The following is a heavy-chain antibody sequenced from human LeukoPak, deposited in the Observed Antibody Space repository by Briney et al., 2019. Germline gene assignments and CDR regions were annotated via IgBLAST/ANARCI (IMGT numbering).Heavy chain of an antibody. J-gene: IGHJ4*02. V-gene: IGHV4-38-2*02. CDR3: ARGNYYYDSAIGY. CDR2: IYHSGST. D-gene: IGHD3-10*01. Sequence: SETLSLTCTVSGYSISSGYYWGWIRQPPGKGLEWIGRIYHSGSTYYNPPLKGRVTLSVDTSKNQFSLKLSSVTAADTAVYYCARGNYYYDSAIGYWGQGTLVTVSS. CDR1: GYSISSGYY.